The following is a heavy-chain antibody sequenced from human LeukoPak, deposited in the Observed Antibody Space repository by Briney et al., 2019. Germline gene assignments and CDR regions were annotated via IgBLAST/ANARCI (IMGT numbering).Heavy chain of an antibody. D-gene: IGHD3-22*01. Sequence: MSGGSLRLSCAASGFTFSDYYMSWIRQAPGKGLEWVSYISSSGSTIYYADSVKGRFTISRDNAKNSLYLQMNSLRAEDTAVYYCARGLTYYYDSSGLIWGQGTLVTVSS. V-gene: IGHV3-11*01. CDR1: GFTFSDYY. CDR3: ARGLTYYYDSSGLI. CDR2: ISSSGSTI. J-gene: IGHJ4*02.